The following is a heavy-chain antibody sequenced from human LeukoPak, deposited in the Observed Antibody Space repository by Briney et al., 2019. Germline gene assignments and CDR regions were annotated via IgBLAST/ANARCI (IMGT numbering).Heavy chain of an antibody. D-gene: IGHD3-22*01. Sequence: SVKVSCKASGGTFSSYAISWVRQAPGQGLEWMGRIIPILGIANYAQKFQDRVTITADKSTSTAYMELSSLRSEDTAVYYCARSVPVEYYYDSSGYNDAFDIWGQGTMVTVSS. CDR2: IIPILGIA. V-gene: IGHV1-69*04. CDR1: GGTFSSYA. CDR3: ARSVPVEYYYDSSGYNDAFDI. J-gene: IGHJ3*02.